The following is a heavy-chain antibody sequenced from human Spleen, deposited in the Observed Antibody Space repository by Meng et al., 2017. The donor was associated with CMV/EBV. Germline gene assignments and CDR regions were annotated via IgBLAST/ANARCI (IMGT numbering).Heavy chain of an antibody. CDR3: ARVGSSGYLVGAFDI. J-gene: IGHJ3*02. CDR1: GFTFSSFA. V-gene: IGHV3-30*02. D-gene: IGHD3-3*01. CDR2: IGNDDGRTK. Sequence: GESLKISCAASGFTFSSFAMHWVRQAPGKGLEWVAYIGNDDGRTKYYPDSMRGRFTISRDNSKNTLYLQMNSLRAEDTAVYYCARVGSSGYLVGAFDIWGQGTTVTVSS.